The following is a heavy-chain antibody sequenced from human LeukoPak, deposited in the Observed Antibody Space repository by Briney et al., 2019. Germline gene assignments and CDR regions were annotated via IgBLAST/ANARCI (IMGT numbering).Heavy chain of an antibody. CDR2: IYSSGST. V-gene: IGHV4-59*01. Sequence: SETLSLTCTVSGGSISSYYWSWIRQPPGEGLGWIGYIYSSGSTNYNPSLKSRVTISVDTSKNPFSLKLSSVTAADTAVYYCARGGSSGYYAWFDPWGQGTLVTVSS. CDR1: GGSISSYY. CDR3: ARGGSSGYYAWFDP. J-gene: IGHJ5*02. D-gene: IGHD3-22*01.